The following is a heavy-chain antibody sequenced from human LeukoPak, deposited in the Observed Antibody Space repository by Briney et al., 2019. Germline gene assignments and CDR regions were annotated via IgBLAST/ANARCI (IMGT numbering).Heavy chain of an antibody. CDR1: GFTVSSNY. V-gene: IGHV3-53*01. CDR3: AKSTGIVWFDP. D-gene: IGHD1-1*01. CDR2: IYSGGST. Sequence: PGGSLRLSCAASGFTVSSNYMSWVRQAPGKGLEWVSVIYSGGSTYYTDSVKGRFTISRDNSKNTLYLQMNSLRAEDTAVYYCAKSTGIVWFDPWGQGTLVTVSS. J-gene: IGHJ5*02.